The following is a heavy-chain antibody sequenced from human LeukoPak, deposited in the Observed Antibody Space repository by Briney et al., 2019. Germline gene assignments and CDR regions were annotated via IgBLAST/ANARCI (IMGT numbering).Heavy chain of an antibody. Sequence: GGSLRLSCAASGFTFPNYVMSWVRQAPGKGLEWVSSISDDGGNTYYADSVKGRFTISRDNSKNTLYLQMNSLRAEDTAVYYYAKTMIVVGVHAFDIWGQGTMVTVSS. CDR3: AKTMIVVGVHAFDI. CDR1: GFTFPNYV. D-gene: IGHD3-22*01. V-gene: IGHV3-23*01. CDR2: ISDDGGNT. J-gene: IGHJ3*02.